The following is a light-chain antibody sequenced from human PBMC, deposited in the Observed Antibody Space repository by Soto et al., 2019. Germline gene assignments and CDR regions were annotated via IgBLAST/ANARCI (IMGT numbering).Light chain of an antibody. J-gene: IGKJ5*01. CDR3: QQRSNWPPPN. Sequence: EIVLTHSPATLSVSPLKIATLSCSSSQSVSSSYLAWYQQKPGQAPRLLIYDASNRATGIPARFSGSGSGTDFTLTISSLEPEDFAVYYCQQRSNWPPPNFGQGTRLEIK. CDR1: QSVSSSY. CDR2: DAS. V-gene: IGKV3-11*01.